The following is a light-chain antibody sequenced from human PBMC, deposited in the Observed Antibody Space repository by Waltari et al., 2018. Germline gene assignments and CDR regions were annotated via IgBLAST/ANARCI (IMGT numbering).Light chain of an antibody. CDR3: QQHYSTPRT. J-gene: IGKJ1*01. CDR1: QNILYSSNNKNY. Sequence: DIVMTQSPDSLAVSLGERATINCKSSQNILYSSNNKNYLAWYQLKPGQAPKLLFYWASTSESGVPDRFSGSGSGTEFTLTINGLQAEDVAVYYCQQHYSTPRTFGQGTKVEIK. CDR2: WAS. V-gene: IGKV4-1*01.